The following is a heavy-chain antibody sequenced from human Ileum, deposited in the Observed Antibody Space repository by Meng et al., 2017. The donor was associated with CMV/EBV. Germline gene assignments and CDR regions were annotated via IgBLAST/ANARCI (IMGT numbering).Heavy chain of an antibody. CDR3: AREMSRTGFFDY. J-gene: IGHJ4*02. D-gene: IGHD1-1*01. V-gene: IGHV4-61*02. CDR1: GGSIGSGDYY. CDR2: IHISGAT. Sequence: QVQLTGSGPGLVVPSETLSLTCTVSGGSIGSGDYYWSWIRQPAGKGLEWIGRIHISGATNYNPSLKSRVTMSVDTSKNQFSLKVRSVTAADTAVYYCAREMSRTGFFDYWGQGNLVTVSS.